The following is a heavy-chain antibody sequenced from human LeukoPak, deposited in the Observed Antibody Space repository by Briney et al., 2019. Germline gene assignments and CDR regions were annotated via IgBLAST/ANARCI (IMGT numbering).Heavy chain of an antibody. CDR1: GGTFSSYA. Sequence: SVKVSCKASGGTFSSYAISWVRQAPGQGLEWMGGIIPIFGTANYAQKFQGRVTITADESTSTAYMELSSLRSEDAAVYYCARDRGGSGSYGYYYYGMDVWGKGTTVTVSS. D-gene: IGHD3-10*01. CDR2: IIPIFGTA. J-gene: IGHJ6*04. CDR3: ARDRGGSGSYGYYYYGMDV. V-gene: IGHV1-69*01.